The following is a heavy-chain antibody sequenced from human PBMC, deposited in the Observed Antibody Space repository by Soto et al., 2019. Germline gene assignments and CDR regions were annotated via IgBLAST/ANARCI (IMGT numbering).Heavy chain of an antibody. J-gene: IGHJ4*02. V-gene: IGHV4-61*01. CDR1: GGSVSDKTYY. CDR3: ARTTAVPNTLRSRYFFDY. D-gene: IGHD4-17*01. Sequence: PSETLSLTCVVSGGSVSDKTYYWSWIRQPPGKRLEWIGYVYYSGTTNYNPSLKSRVTISVDLSKNRFSLRLSSVTTADTALYYCARTTAVPNTLRSRYFFDYWGQGTLVTVSS. CDR2: VYYSGTT.